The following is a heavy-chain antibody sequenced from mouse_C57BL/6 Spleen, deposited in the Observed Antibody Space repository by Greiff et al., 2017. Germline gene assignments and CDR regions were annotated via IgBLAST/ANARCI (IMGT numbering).Heavy chain of an antibody. D-gene: IGHD1-1*01. CDR2: IYPRDGST. CDR1: GYTFTDHT. V-gene: IGHV1-78*01. J-gene: IGHJ3*01. Sequence: VQLQESDAELVKPGASVKISCKVSGYTFTDHTIHWMKHRPEQGLEWIGYIYPRDGSTKYNEKFKGKATLTADKSSSTAYMQLNSLTSEDSAVYFCARTYYYGSSYGAWFAYWGQGTLVTVAA. CDR3: ARTYYYGSSYGAWFAY.